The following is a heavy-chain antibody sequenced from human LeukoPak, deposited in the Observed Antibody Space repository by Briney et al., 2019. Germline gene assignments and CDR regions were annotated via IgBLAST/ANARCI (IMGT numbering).Heavy chain of an antibody. CDR1: GFTFSSYA. CDR2: ISGSGGST. CDR3: AKDASYGSGSYPYYFVY. J-gene: IGHJ4*02. V-gene: IGHV3-23*01. D-gene: IGHD3-10*01. Sequence: GGSLRLSCAASGFTFSSYAMSWVRQAPGKGLEWVSAISGSGGSTYYADSVKGRFTISRDNSKNTLHLQMNSLRDEDTAIYYCAKDASYGSGSYPYYFVYWGQGALVTVSS.